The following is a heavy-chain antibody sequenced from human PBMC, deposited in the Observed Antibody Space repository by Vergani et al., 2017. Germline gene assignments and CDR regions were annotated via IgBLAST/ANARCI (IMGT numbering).Heavy chain of an antibody. J-gene: IGHJ4*02. CDR3: ARDSMVRGVMVY. CDR1: GFLFNNYP. D-gene: IGHD3-10*01. Sequence: EVQLVESGGGLVPPGGSLRLSCEVSGFLFNNYPMNWVRQSPGKGLEWVSNIRTTAESGEFYADSVKGRFTISRDNSKNTLYLQMNSLRAEDTAVYYCARDSMVRGVMVYWGQGTLVTVSS. V-gene: IGHV3-48*01. CDR2: IRTTAESGE.